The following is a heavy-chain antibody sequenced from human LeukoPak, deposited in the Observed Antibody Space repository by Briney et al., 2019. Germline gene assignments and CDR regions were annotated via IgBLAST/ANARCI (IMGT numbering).Heavy chain of an antibody. J-gene: IGHJ4*02. V-gene: IGHV3-30*02. CDR3: AKDKFSPFDY. Sequence: GGSLRLSCAASGFTFSSYGMHWVRQAPGKGLEWVAFIRYDGSYKYYADSVKGRFTISRDNSKNTLYLQMNSLRAEDTAVYYCAKDKFSPFDYWGQGTLVTVSS. CDR2: IRYDGSYK. CDR1: GFTFSSYG.